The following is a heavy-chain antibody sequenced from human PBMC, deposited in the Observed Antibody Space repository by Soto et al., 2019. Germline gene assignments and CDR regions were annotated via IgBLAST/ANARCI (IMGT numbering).Heavy chain of an antibody. V-gene: IGHV3-30-3*01. CDR1: GFTFSSYP. J-gene: IGHJ4*02. Sequence: GGSLRLSCAASGFTFSSYPMHWVRQAPGKGLEWVATISYDGNNKYYADSAKGRLSISRDNSKLFPQMNSLRPEDTAVYYCARAPLVSNWNECFDYWGQGTLVTVSS. D-gene: IGHD1-1*01. CDR3: ARAPLVSNWNECFDY. CDR2: ISYDGNNK.